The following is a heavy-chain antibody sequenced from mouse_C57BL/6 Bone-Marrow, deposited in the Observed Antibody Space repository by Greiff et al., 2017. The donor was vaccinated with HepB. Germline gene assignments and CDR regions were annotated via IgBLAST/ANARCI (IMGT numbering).Heavy chain of an antibody. CDR3: ARLLLLRGIYYAMDY. Sequence: EVHLVESGGDLVKPGGSLKLSCAASGFTFSSYGMSWVRQTPDKRLEWVATISSGGSYTYYPDSVKGRFTISRDNAKNTLYLQMSSLKSEDTAMYYCARLLLLRGIYYAMDYWGQGTSVTVSS. D-gene: IGHD1-1*01. CDR2: ISSGGSYT. V-gene: IGHV5-6*01. J-gene: IGHJ4*01. CDR1: GFTFSSYG.